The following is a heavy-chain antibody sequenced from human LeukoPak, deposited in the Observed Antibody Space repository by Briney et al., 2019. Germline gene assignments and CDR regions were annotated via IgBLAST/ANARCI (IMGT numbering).Heavy chain of an antibody. D-gene: IGHD2-2*01. J-gene: IGHJ4*02. CDR3: ARDPPPAGVVPAAASGG. Sequence: ASVKVSCKASGYTFTGYYMHWVRQAPGQGLEWMGWINPNSGGTNYAQKFQGRVTMTRDTSISTAYMELSRLRSDDTAVYYCARDPPPAGVVPAAASGGWGQGTLVTVSS. CDR1: GYTFTGYY. CDR2: INPNSGGT. V-gene: IGHV1-2*02.